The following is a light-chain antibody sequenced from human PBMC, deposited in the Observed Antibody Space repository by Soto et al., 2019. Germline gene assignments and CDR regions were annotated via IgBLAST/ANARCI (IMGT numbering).Light chain of an antibody. CDR3: QQYGSSPST. Sequence: EIVLTQSPGTLSLSPGERATLSCRASERLSSVYLAWYQQRPGQPPRLLIYGASNRATGIPDRFSGSGSGTDFTLTISGLEPEDFAVYYCQQYGSSPSTFGQGTKVDI. V-gene: IGKV3-20*01. J-gene: IGKJ1*01. CDR2: GAS. CDR1: ERLSSVY.